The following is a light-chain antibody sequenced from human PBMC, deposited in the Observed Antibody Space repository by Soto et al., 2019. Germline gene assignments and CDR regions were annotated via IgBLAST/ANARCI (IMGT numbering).Light chain of an antibody. CDR3: QKYDDSPQR. J-gene: IGKJ1*01. CDR2: DAS. CDR1: QTVRNNY. Sequence: EIVLTQSPATLSLSPGERATLSCRASQTVRNNYLAWYQQKPGQAPRLLIYDASSRATGIPDRFSGRGSGTEFTLTISSLQSVDFAVDYCQKYDDSPQRFGQVTKADIK. V-gene: IGKV3-20*01.